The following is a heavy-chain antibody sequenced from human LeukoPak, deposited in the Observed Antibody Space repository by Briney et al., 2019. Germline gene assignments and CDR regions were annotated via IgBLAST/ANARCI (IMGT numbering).Heavy chain of an antibody. J-gene: IGHJ4*02. D-gene: IGHD5-18*01. CDR3: AKNSHQRGYSYGFDY. CDR1: GFTFSSYG. V-gene: IGHV3-23*01. Sequence: GGSLRLSCAASGFTFSSYGMSWVRQAPGKGLEWVSAISGSGGSTYYADSVKGRFTISRDNSKNTLYLQMNSLRAEDTAVYYCAKNSHQRGYSYGFDYWGQGTLVTVSS. CDR2: ISGSGGST.